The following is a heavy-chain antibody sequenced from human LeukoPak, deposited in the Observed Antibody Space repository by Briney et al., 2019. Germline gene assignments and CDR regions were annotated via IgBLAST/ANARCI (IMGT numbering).Heavy chain of an antibody. CDR2: IYYSGST. J-gene: IGHJ6*03. D-gene: IGHD4-23*01. CDR1: GGPISSYY. Sequence: PSETLSLTCTVSGGPISSYYWSWIRQPPGKGLEWIGYIYYSGSTNYNPSLKSRVTISVDTSKNQFSLKLSSVTAADTAVYYCARDDYGGNSPYYYYMDVWGKGTTVTVSS. CDR3: ARDDYGGNSPYYYYMDV. V-gene: IGHV4-59*01.